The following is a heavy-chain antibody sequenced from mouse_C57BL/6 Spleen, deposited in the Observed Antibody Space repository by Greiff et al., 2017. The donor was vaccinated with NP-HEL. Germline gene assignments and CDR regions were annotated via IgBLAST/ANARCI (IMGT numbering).Heavy chain of an antibody. Sequence: VQLQQPGAELVRPGSSVKLSCKASGYTFTSYWMDWVKQRPGQGLEWIGNIYPSDSETHYNQKFKDKATLTVDKSSSTAYMQLSSLTSEDSVVYYCAKRTGTYYAMDYWGQGTSVTVSS. CDR3: AKRTGTYYAMDY. D-gene: IGHD4-1*01. J-gene: IGHJ4*01. CDR1: GYTFTSYW. V-gene: IGHV1-61*01. CDR2: IYPSDSET.